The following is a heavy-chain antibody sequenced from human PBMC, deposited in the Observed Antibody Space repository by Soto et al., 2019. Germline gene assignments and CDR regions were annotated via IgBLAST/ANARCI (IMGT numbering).Heavy chain of an antibody. V-gene: IGHV4-59*01. Sequence: SETLSLTCTIFGVSISNYYWTWIRQPPGKGPEWIGYIYNSGTTNYNPSLKSRVTISVDTSKNQFPLKLRSVTAADTAVYYCARAPRDLCPDYWGQGTLVTVSS. CDR3: ARAPRDLCPDY. J-gene: IGHJ4*02. CDR1: GVSISNYY. CDR2: IYNSGTT.